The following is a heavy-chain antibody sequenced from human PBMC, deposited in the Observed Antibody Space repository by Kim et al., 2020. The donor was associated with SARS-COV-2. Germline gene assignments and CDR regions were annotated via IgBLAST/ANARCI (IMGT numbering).Heavy chain of an antibody. Sequence: SETLSLTCTVSGGSISSYYWSWIRQPPGKGLEWIGYIYYSGSTNYNPSLKSRVTISVDTSKNQFSLKLSSVTAADTAVYYCASGGGLRRHWYFDLWGRGTLVTVSS. J-gene: IGHJ2*01. D-gene: IGHD5-12*01. CDR2: IYYSGST. V-gene: IGHV4-59*01. CDR3: ASGGGLRRHWYFDL. CDR1: GGSISSYY.